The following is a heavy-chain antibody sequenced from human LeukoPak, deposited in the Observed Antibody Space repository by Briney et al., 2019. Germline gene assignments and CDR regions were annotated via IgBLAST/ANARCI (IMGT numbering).Heavy chain of an antibody. CDR3: ARGSAQIAEDYFDH. CDR1: GGTFSSYA. V-gene: IGHV1-69*01. Sequence: ASVKVSCKASGGTFSSYAISWVRQAPGQGLEWMGGIIPIFGTANYAQKFQGRVTITADESTSTAYMELSSLRSEDTAVYYCARGSAQIAEDYFDHWGQGILVTVSS. J-gene: IGHJ4*02. CDR2: IIPIFGTA. D-gene: IGHD6-13*01.